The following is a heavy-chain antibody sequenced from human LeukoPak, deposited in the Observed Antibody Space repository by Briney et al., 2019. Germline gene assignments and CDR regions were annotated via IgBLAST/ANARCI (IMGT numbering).Heavy chain of an antibody. CDR1: GFTFSSYA. CDR3: ATEPKNAFDI. CDR2: IKQDGSEK. V-gene: IGHV3-7*01. J-gene: IGHJ3*02. Sequence: PGGSLRLSCAASGFTFSSYAMHWVRQAPGKGLEWVANIKQDGSEKYYVDSVKGRFTISRDNAKNSLYLQMNSLRAEDTAVYYCATEPKNAFDIWGQGTMVTVSS.